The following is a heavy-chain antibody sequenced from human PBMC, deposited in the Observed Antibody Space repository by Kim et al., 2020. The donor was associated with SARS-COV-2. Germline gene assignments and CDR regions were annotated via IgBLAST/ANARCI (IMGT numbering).Heavy chain of an antibody. CDR2: INPNSGGT. CDR1: GYTFTGYY. Sequence: ASVKVSCKASGYTFTGYYMHWVRQAPGQGLEWMGRINPNSGGTNYAQKFQGRVTMTRDTSISTAYMELSRLRSDDTAVYYCAREAGYCSSTSCYGDYYGMDVWGQGTTVTVSS. D-gene: IGHD2-2*01. V-gene: IGHV1-2*06. CDR3: AREAGYCSSTSCYGDYYGMDV. J-gene: IGHJ6*02.